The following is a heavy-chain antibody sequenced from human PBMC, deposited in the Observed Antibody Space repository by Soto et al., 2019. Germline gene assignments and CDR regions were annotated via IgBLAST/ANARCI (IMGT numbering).Heavy chain of an antibody. CDR1: GYIFTNFY. Sequence: QVQLVQPGAEVKKPGASVKFSCKASGYIFTNFYIHWVRQAPGQGLEWIGIINPNGGSRNYAQNFQGRDTMTRDTSTSTVYMDLSSLRYEDTAVYYCTRGLASGDYWGQGTLITVSS. V-gene: IGHV1-46*03. CDR2: INPNGGSR. CDR3: TRGLASGDY. D-gene: IGHD6-6*01. J-gene: IGHJ4*02.